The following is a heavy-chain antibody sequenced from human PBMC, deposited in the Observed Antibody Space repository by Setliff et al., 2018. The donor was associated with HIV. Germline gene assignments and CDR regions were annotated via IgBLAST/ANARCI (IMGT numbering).Heavy chain of an antibody. D-gene: IGHD2-15*01. Sequence: GGSLRLSCAPSGFTFGSYDMSWVRQAPGKGLEWVSVISGSGDSTFYADSLKGRVTISRDNSKNTLYLQMNSLRAEDTAFYYCAKKLPTLYPPHDYYFAMDVWGQGTTGTAP. CDR1: GFTFGSYD. CDR2: ISGSGDST. J-gene: IGHJ6*02. CDR3: AKKLPTLYPPHDYYFAMDV. V-gene: IGHV3-23*01.